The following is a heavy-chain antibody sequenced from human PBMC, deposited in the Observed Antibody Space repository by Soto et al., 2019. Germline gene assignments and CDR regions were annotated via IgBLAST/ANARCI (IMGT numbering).Heavy chain of an antibody. CDR1: GYTFTSYG. Sequence: GASVKVSCKASGYTFTSYGMSWVRQAPGQGLEWMGWISAYNGNTNYAQKLQGRVTMTTDTSTSTAYMELRSLRSDDTAVYYCAREGGQWLARDAFDIWGQGTMVTVSS. V-gene: IGHV1-18*01. CDR2: ISAYNGNT. D-gene: IGHD6-19*01. J-gene: IGHJ3*02. CDR3: AREGGQWLARDAFDI.